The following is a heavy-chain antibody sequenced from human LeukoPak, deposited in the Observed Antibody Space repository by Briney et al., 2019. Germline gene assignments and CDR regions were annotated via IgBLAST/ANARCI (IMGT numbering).Heavy chain of an antibody. V-gene: IGHV3-74*01. D-gene: IGHD2-15*01. Sequence: GGSLRLSCATSGFTFSTFWMHWVRQAPGKGLVWVSRIGSDGSNTNYADSVRGRFTISRDSSKNTLYLQMNNLRTEDAAIYYCAKAPVTSCRGAFCYPLDSWGQGTLVTVSS. CDR3: AKAPVTSCRGAFCYPLDS. CDR1: GFTFSTFW. J-gene: IGHJ4*02. CDR2: IGSDGSNT.